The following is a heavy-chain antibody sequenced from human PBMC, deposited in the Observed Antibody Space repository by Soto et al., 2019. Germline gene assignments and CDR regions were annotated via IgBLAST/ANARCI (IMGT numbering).Heavy chain of an antibody. Sequence: GESLKISCKGSGYSFTSYWIGWVRQMPGKGLEWMGIIYPGDSDTRYSPSFQGQATISADKSISTAYLQWSSLKASDTAMYYCASTSFGVANYYYYGMDVWGQGTTVTVSS. CDR2: IYPGDSDT. J-gene: IGHJ6*02. CDR1: GYSFTSYW. CDR3: ASTSFGVANYYYYGMDV. V-gene: IGHV5-51*01. D-gene: IGHD3-3*01.